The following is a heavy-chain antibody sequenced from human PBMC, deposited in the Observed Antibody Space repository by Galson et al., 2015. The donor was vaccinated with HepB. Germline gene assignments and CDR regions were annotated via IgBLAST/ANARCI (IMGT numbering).Heavy chain of an antibody. CDR3: AKVRNCSGGSCYSAFDY. CDR1: GFTFDDYA. Sequence: SLRLSCAASGFTFDDYAMHWVRQAPGKGLEWVSGISWNSGSIGYADSVKGRFTISRDNAKNSLYLQMNSLRAEDTALYYCAKVRNCSGGSCYSAFDYWGQGTLVTVSS. J-gene: IGHJ4*02. V-gene: IGHV3-9*01. D-gene: IGHD2-15*01. CDR2: ISWNSGSI.